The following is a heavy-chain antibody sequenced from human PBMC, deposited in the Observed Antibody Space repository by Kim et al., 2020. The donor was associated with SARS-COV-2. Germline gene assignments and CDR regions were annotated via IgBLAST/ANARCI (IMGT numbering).Heavy chain of an antibody. CDR2: INAANGDNAGNGGT. CDR1: GYTFISYN. CDR3: ARGGGGYFDY. V-gene: IGHV1-3*01. D-gene: IGHD3-16*01. Sequence: ASVKVSCKASGYTFISYNIHWLRQAPGQRPEWMGWINAANGDNAGNGGTKYSQKFQVRVTITRDTTTSTAYMELSGLRSEDTAMYYCARGGGGYFDYWGQGTLVTVSS. J-gene: IGHJ4*02.